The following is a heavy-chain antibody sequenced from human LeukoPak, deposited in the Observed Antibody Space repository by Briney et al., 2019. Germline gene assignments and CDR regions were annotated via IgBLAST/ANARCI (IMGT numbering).Heavy chain of an antibody. CDR2: IHYTGST. CDR1: GGSISSDF. V-gene: IGHV4-59*01. Sequence: QTSETLSLTCTVSGGSISSDFWSWIRQPPGKGLEWIGYIHYTGSTNYNPSLKSRVTISVDTSKNQFSLKVTSVTAADTAVYYCARYSSSSGCDYWGQGILVTVSS. CDR3: ARYSSSSGCDY. D-gene: IGHD6-6*01. J-gene: IGHJ4*02.